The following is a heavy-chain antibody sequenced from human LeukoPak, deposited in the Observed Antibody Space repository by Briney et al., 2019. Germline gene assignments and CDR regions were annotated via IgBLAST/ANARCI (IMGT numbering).Heavy chain of an antibody. J-gene: IGHJ4*02. V-gene: IGHV3-11*06. CDR2: ISGNSGDT. Sequence: GGSLRLSCAASGFTFSASYMTWVRQPPGKGLEWLSYISGNSGDTNYADSVKGRFTVSRDNAKNSLYLEIHSLRVEDTGVYYCVRDSHYYDTTDPKYRLDYWGQGTLVSVSS. D-gene: IGHD3-22*01. CDR3: VRDSHYYDTTDPKYRLDY. CDR1: GFTFSASY.